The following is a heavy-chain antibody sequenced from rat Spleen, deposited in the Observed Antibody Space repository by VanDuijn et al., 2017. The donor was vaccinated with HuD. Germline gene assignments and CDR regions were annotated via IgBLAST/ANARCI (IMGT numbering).Heavy chain of an antibody. CDR1: GFTFRNFD. J-gene: IGHJ2*01. V-gene: IGHV10-5*01. CDR2: IRTKPYNYAR. CDR3: TAASNKY. D-gene: IGHD3-6*01. Sequence: VQLVESGGGLVQPGRSLKLSCEASGFTFRNFDMAWVRQAPTKGLEWVARIRTKPYNYARYYADSVKGRFTISRDDSKSMVYLQMDNLKTEDTAMYYCTAASNKYWGQGVMVTVSS.